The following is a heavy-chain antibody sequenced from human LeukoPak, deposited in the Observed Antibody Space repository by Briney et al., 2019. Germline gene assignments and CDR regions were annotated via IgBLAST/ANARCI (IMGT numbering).Heavy chain of an antibody. CDR3: ALGDGSGSYYNVMGY. J-gene: IGHJ4*02. CDR1: GYTFTSYD. D-gene: IGHD3-10*01. V-gene: IGHV1-8*01. Sequence: APVKVSCKASGYTFTSYDINWVRQATGQGLEWMGWMNPNSGNTGYAQKFQGRVTMTRNTSISTAYMELSSLRSEDTAVYYCALGDGSGSYYNVMGYWGQGTLVTVSS. CDR2: MNPNSGNT.